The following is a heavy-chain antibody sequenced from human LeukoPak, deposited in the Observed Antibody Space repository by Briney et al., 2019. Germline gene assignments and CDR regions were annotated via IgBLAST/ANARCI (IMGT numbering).Heavy chain of an antibody. CDR1: GGSISSYY. D-gene: IGHD1-1*01. Sequence: SETLSPTCTVSGGSISSYYWTWIRQPPGKGLEWLGYIYYSGSTNYNPSLKSRVTISLDTSKNQFSLRLTSVTAADTAVYYCARAPGYWNDEEGQSFFDYWGQGTLVTVSS. CDR2: IYYSGST. J-gene: IGHJ4*02. V-gene: IGHV4-59*01. CDR3: ARAPGYWNDEEGQSFFDY.